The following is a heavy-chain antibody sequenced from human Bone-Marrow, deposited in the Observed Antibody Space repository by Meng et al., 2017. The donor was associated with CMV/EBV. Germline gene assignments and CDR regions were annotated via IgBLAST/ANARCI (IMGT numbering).Heavy chain of an antibody. D-gene: IGHD6-13*01. CDR3: ARGWYSSSWFLDY. Sequence: SLKISCAASGFTFDDYAMHWVRQAPGKGLEWVSGISWNSGSIGYADSVKGRFTISRDNAKNSLYLQMNSLRAEDMALYYCARGWYSSSWFLDYWGQGTRVTVSS. J-gene: IGHJ4*02. CDR1: GFTFDDYA. V-gene: IGHV3-9*03. CDR2: ISWNSGSI.